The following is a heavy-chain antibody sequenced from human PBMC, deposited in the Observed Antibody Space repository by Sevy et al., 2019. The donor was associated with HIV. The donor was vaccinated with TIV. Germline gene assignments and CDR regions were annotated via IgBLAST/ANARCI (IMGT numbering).Heavy chain of an antibody. CDR3: AKDIDRWYDGFNCHSYYYYFYGLDV. V-gene: IGHV3-9*01. CDR1: GFPFNDHA. D-gene: IGHD2-15*01. Sequence: GGSLRLSCAASGFPFNDHAMHWVRQVPGKGLEWISGISWNSRNIGYADSLKGRFTISRDNASHFVYLEMNSLLPEDTAFYYCAKDIDRWYDGFNCHSYYYYFYGLDVWGQGTTVTVSS. CDR2: ISWNSRNI. J-gene: IGHJ6*02.